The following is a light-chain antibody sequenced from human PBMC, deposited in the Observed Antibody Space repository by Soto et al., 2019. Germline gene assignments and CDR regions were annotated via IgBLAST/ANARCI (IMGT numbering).Light chain of an antibody. CDR3: PQYKNWPSRT. CDR2: GAS. CDR1: QSIRNS. V-gene: IGKV3-15*01. J-gene: IGKJ2*01. Sequence: EIVMTQSPASLSVSPGETATLSCRASQSIRNSLAWYQQKPGQAPSLLIYGASTRATGIPARFSGSGSGTEFTLTISSLQSEDSALYYWPQYKNWPSRTFGQGPKMEIK.